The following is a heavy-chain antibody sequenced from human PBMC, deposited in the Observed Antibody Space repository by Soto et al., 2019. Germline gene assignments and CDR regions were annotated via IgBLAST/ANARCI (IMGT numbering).Heavy chain of an antibody. CDR2: IYPGDSDT. CDR3: ARRGYGDYAVDY. Sequence: GGALQISCEGSCYSFTSYWVGWVRPMPGKGLEGMGIIYPGDSDTRYSPSFQGQVTISADKSISTAYLQWSSLKASDTAMYYCARRGYGDYAVDYWGQGTLVTVSS. V-gene: IGHV5-51*01. CDR1: CYSFTSYW. D-gene: IGHD4-17*01. J-gene: IGHJ4*02.